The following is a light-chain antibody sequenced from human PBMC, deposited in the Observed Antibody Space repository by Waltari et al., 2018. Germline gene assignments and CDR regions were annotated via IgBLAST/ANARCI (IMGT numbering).Light chain of an antibody. CDR1: QSISSW. Sequence: IQLTHSPSTLSVSVGDRHTLTCRASQSISSWLAWYQQKPGKPPKLLIYKASSLDSGVPSRFSGSGSGTEFTLTISSLQPDDFATYYCQQYNSYLLTFGGGTKVEIK. V-gene: IGKV1-5*03. CDR3: QQYNSYLLT. CDR2: KAS. J-gene: IGKJ4*01.